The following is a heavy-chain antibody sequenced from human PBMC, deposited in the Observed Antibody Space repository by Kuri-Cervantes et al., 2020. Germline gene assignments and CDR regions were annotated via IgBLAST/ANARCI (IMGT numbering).Heavy chain of an antibody. V-gene: IGHV1-18*01. CDR1: GYTFTSYG. D-gene: IGHD3-22*01. Sequence: ASVKVSCKASGYTFTSYGISWVRQAPGQGLEWMGWINAYNGNTDYAQKFQGRVTMTTDTSTSTVYMELRSLRSDDTAVYYCARPYYDSSGYYVFDPWGQGTLVTVSS. CDR3: ARPYYDSSGYYVFDP. J-gene: IGHJ5*02. CDR2: INAYNGNT.